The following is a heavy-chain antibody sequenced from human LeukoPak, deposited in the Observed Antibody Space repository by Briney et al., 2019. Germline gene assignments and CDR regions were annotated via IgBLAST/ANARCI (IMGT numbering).Heavy chain of an antibody. J-gene: IGHJ5*02. D-gene: IGHD2-2*01. CDR2: IRYDGSNK. V-gene: IGHV3-30*02. CDR3: ARGPAAKEWWFDP. CDR1: GFTFSSYG. Sequence: GGSLRLSCAASGFTFSSYGMHWVRQAPGKGLEWVAFIRYDGSNKYYADSVKGRFTISRDNSKNTLYLQMNSLRAEDTAVYYCARGPAAKEWWFDPWGQGTLVTVSS.